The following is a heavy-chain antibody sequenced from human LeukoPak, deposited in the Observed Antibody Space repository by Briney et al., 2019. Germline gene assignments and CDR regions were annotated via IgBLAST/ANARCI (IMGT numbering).Heavy chain of an antibody. V-gene: IGHV3-23*01. Sequence: GGSLRISCAASGFTFSSYGMSWVRQAPGKGLEWVSAISASGGSTYYADSVTGRFTVSRDNSKNKVDLQMNNLRAEDTAIYYCAKDLRLRYFTYWGQGTLVTVSS. J-gene: IGHJ4*02. D-gene: IGHD3-9*01. CDR1: GFTFSSYG. CDR3: AKDLRLRYFTY. CDR2: ISASGGST.